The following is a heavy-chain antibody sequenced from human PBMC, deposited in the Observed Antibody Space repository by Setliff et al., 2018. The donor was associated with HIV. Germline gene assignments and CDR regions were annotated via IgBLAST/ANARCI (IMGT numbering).Heavy chain of an antibody. Sequence: ASVKVSCKASGYSFTSYGLSWVRQAPGQGLEWMGSITTYNGGTNYAQKFQGRVTMTTDTSTSTAYIELRSLRSDDTAVYYCTRGGYSGAFLDAFDFLGQGTMVTVSS. CDR1: GYSFTSYG. CDR3: TRGGYSGAFLDAFDF. J-gene: IGHJ3*01. CDR2: ITTYNGGT. V-gene: IGHV1-18*01. D-gene: IGHD1-26*01.